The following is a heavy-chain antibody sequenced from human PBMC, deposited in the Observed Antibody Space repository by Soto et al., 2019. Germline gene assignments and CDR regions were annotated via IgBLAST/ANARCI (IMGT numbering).Heavy chain of an antibody. V-gene: IGHV3-23*01. Sequence: EVQLLDSGGRLVQPGGSLRLSCAASGFTFSSYAMNWVRQAPGKGLEWVSAISGGSVIICYADSVKGRFTISKDNSKNTLYLQMNSLRAEDTAVYFCAKSRGLGTTIFGEGKDYWGQGTLVTVSS. CDR1: GFTFSSYA. J-gene: IGHJ4*02. CDR3: AKSRGLGTTIFGEGKDY. CDR2: ISGGSVII. D-gene: IGHD3-3*01.